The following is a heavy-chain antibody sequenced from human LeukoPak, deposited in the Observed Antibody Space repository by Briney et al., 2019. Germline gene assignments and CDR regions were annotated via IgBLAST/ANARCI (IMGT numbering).Heavy chain of an antibody. Sequence: PGRSLRLSCAASGFTFSSYAMHWVRQAPGKGLEWVAVISYDGSNKYYADSVKGRFTISRDNSKNTLYLQMNSLRAEDTAVYYCARAPPRGKLGYCSSTSCRALDYWGQGTLVTVSS. V-gene: IGHV3-30-3*01. D-gene: IGHD2-2*01. CDR3: ARAPPRGKLGYCSSTSCRALDY. CDR1: GFTFSSYA. J-gene: IGHJ4*02. CDR2: ISYDGSNK.